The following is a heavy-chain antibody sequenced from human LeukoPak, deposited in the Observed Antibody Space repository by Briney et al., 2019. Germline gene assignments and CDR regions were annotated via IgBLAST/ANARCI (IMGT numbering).Heavy chain of an antibody. CDR3: ASERAYCGGDCYSDY. D-gene: IGHD2-21*02. Sequence: ASVKVSCKASGYTFTGYYMHWVRQAPGQGLEWMGWRNPNSGGTNYAQKFQGRVTMTRETSISTAYMELSRLRSDDTAVYYCASERAYCGGDCYSDYWGQGTLVTVSS. CDR2: RNPNSGGT. CDR1: GYTFTGYY. J-gene: IGHJ4*02. V-gene: IGHV1-2*02.